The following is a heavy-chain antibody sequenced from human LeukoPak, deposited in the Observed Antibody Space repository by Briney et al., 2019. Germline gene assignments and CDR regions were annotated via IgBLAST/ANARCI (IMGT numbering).Heavy chain of an antibody. J-gene: IGHJ4*02. CDR1: GGTFSSYA. V-gene: IGHV1-69*13. CDR3: AFGEGAAAGTTRGYYFDY. CDR2: IIPIFGTA. Sequence: SVTVSCKASGGTFSSYAISWVRQAPGQGLEWMGGIIPIFGTANYAQKFQGRVTITADESTSTAYMELSSLRSEDTAVYYCAFGEGAAAGTTRGYYFDYWGQGTLVTVSS. D-gene: IGHD6-13*01.